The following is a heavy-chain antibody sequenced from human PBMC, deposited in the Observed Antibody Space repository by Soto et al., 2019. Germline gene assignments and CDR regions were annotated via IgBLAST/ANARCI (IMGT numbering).Heavy chain of an antibody. Sequence: ETLSLTCTVSGDSLRSSYHYWGWIRQCPGKGLEWIGSIYYTGNTYYNPSLKRRVSLSVDMATNEISLRLRAESVADTAVYYCVRVEMYAGEFTPYFDRWGQGALVTVSS. CDR3: VRVEMYAGEFTPYFDR. CDR1: GDSLRSSYHY. J-gene: IGHJ4*02. V-gene: IGHV4-39*01. CDR2: IYYTGNT. D-gene: IGHD2-8*01.